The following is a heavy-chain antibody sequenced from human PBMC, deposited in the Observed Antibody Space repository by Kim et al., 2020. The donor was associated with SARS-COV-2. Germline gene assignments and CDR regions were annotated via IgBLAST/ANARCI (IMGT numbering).Heavy chain of an antibody. D-gene: IGHD2-2*01. Sequence: GGSLRLSCEASGFTFSNYAIRWVRQAPGKGLEWVSSFGASGGNTFYADSVKGRFTISRDTSKNTVYLQMNSLRADDTALYYCTKGIIAAARGAFDVWGLGTKVTVSS. CDR2: FGASGGNT. V-gene: IGHV3-23*01. CDR1: GFTFSNYA. CDR3: TKGIIAAARGAFDV. J-gene: IGHJ3*01.